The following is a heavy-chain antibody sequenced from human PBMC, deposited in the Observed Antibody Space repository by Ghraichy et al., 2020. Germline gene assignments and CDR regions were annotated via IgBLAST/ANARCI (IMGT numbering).Heavy chain of an antibody. V-gene: IGHV3-7*04. CDR1: GFTFSSHW. J-gene: IGHJ4*02. CDR2: INEDGSQK. CDR3: ARDESTSCYAY. Sequence: GGSLRLSCAASGFTFSSHWMTWVRQAPGKGLEWVANINEDGSQKYYVDSAKGRFTTSRDNAKKSLYLQMNSLRADDTAVYYCARDESTSCYAYWGQGTLVTVSS. D-gene: IGHD2-2*01.